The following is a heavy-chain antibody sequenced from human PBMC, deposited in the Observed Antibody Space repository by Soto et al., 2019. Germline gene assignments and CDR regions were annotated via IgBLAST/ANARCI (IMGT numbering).Heavy chain of an antibody. D-gene: IGHD5-12*01. CDR2: ISSSSSYI. Sequence: EVQLVESGGGLVKPGGSLRLSCAASGFTFSSYNMNWVRQAPGKGLEWVSSISSSSSYIYYADSAQGRFTISRNNAKKSLYLQMNSVRAEDTAVYYCGSTRRDGYNTNFYYYGMDVWGQGTTVTVSS. V-gene: IGHV3-21*01. CDR1: GFTFSSYN. J-gene: IGHJ6*02. CDR3: GSTRRDGYNTNFYYYGMDV.